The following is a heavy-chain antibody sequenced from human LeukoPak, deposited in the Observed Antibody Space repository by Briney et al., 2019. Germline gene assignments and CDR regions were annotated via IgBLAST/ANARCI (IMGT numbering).Heavy chain of an antibody. CDR1: GFTFTSHA. Sequence: GGSLRLSCSASGFTFTSHAMAWVRQAPGKGPEWVSSSSGNGGRTFYRDSVKGRFTISRDNSRNTLYLQMNSLRAEDTAVYYCAKEPSLVDITGYGFFDYWGQGRRVTVSS. CDR2: SSGNGGRT. D-gene: IGHD3-9*01. J-gene: IGHJ4*02. CDR3: AKEPSLVDITGYGFFDY. V-gene: IGHV3-23*01.